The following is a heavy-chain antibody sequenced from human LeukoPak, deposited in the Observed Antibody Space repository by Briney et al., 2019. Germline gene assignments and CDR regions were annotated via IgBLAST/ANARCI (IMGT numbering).Heavy chain of an antibody. CDR1: GGSITSSSYY. CDR3: ARVDFLSITLPYYFDS. V-gene: IGHV4-39*06. Sequence: SETLSLTCSVSGGSITSSSYYWGWVRQPPGKGLEWIGYISDGGSTYYNPSLKSRVTISVDRSKNQFLLKLNSVTAADTAMYYCARVDFLSITLPYYFDSWGQGTLVTVSS. D-gene: IGHD1-14*01. J-gene: IGHJ4*02. CDR2: ISDGGST.